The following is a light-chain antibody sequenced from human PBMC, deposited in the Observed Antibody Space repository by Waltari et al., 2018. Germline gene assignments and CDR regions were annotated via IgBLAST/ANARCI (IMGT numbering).Light chain of an antibody. J-gene: IGKJ4*01. CDR2: WAS. Sequence: DVVMTQSPDSLAVSLGERATIHCKSSQNLLYGHNNKNYLAWYRQKAGQPPELLISWASTREFAVPDRFSGSGSETNFTLTINSLQAEDVAVYFCHQYFSSPLTFGGGTKVEL. CDR3: HQYFSSPLT. CDR1: QNLLYGHNNKNY. V-gene: IGKV4-1*01.